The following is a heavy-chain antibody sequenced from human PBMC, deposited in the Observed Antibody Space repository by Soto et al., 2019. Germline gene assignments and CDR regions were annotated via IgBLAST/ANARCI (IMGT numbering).Heavy chain of an antibody. J-gene: IGHJ3*02. CDR3: ARGPIHYYDSSGHGAFDI. Sequence: PSETLSLTCTVSGGSISSGGYYWSWIRQHPGKGLEWIGYIYYSGSTYYNPSLKSRVTISVDTSKNQFSLKLSSVTAADTAVYYCARGPIHYYDSSGHGAFDIWGQGTMVTVSS. CDR2: IYYSGST. V-gene: IGHV4-31*03. CDR1: GGSISSGGYY. D-gene: IGHD3-22*01.